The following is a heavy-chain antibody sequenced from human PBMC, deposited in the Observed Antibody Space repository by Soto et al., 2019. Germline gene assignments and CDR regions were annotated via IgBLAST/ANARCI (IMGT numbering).Heavy chain of an antibody. D-gene: IGHD4-17*01. J-gene: IGHJ4*02. Sequence: GGSLRLSCAASGFTFSSYSMDWVRQAPGKGLEWVSSISSSSSYIYYADSVKGRFTISRDNAKNSLYLQMNSLRAEDTAVYYCARDTVTTKYYFDYWGQGTLVTVSS. CDR3: ARDTVTTKYYFDY. CDR1: GFTFSSYS. V-gene: IGHV3-21*01. CDR2: ISSSSSYI.